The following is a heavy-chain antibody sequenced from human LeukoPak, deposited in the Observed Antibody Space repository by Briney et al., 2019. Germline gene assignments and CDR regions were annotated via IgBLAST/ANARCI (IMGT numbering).Heavy chain of an antibody. J-gene: IGHJ4*02. V-gene: IGHV3-30*18. CDR2: ISYDGSNK. Sequence: GRSLRLSCAASGFTFSSYGMHWVRQAPGKRLEGGAVISYDGSNKYYADSVKGRFTISRDNSKNTLYLQMNSLRAEDTAVYYCAKVRFTFGGVIAPLDYWGQGTLVTVSS. CDR1: GFTFSSYG. CDR3: AKVRFTFGGVIAPLDY. D-gene: IGHD3-16*02.